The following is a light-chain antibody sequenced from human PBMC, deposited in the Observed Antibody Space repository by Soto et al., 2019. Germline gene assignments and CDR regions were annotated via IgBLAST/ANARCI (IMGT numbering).Light chain of an antibody. CDR2: DVS. CDR3: SSYTTSRTSGCV. Sequence: QSALTQPASVSGSPGQSITISCTGTSSDVGGYTYVSWYQHHPGKAPKLMIYDVSNRPSGISTRFSGSQSGNTASLTISGLQAEDEADYYCSSYTTSRTSGCVFGGGTKLTVL. V-gene: IGLV2-14*03. J-gene: IGLJ3*02. CDR1: SSDVGGYTY.